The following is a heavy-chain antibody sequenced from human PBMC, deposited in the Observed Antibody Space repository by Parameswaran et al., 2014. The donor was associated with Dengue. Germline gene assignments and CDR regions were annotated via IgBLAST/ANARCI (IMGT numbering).Heavy chain of an antibody. CDR2: IIPIFSRA. V-gene: IGHV1-69*01. D-gene: IGHD4-17*01. Sequence: WVRQAPGQGLEWMGGIIPIFSRANYAQAVQDRLTISADESTSTVYMELSSLRSEDTAVYYCATTTTVTALSDHWGQGTLVTVSS. CDR3: ATTTTVTALSDH. J-gene: IGHJ4*02.